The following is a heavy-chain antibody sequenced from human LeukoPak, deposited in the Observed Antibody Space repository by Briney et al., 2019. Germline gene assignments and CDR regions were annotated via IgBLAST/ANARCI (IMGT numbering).Heavy chain of an antibody. Sequence: PGGSLRLSCAASGFTFSSYSMNWVRLAPGKGLEWVANIKEDGSDKKYVGSVKGRFTISRDNAKKSLYLQMNSLSAEDTAVYYCARGRYNIGTCWGQGTLVTVSS. V-gene: IGHV3-7*01. CDR3: ARGRYNIGTC. CDR1: GFTFSSYS. CDR2: IKEDGSDK. J-gene: IGHJ4*02. D-gene: IGHD1-14*01.